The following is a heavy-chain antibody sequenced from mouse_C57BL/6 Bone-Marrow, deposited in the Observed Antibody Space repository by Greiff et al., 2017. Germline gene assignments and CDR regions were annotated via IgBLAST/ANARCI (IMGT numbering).Heavy chain of an antibody. D-gene: IGHD1-1*01. CDR1: GYTFTSYW. CDR3: ACPQYYGSSYYFDY. V-gene: IGHV1-64*01. J-gene: IGHJ2*02. CDR2: IHPNSGST. Sequence: QVQLQQPGAELVKPGASVKLSCKASGYTFTSYWMHWVKQRPGQGLEWIGMIHPNSGSTNYNEKFKSKATLTVDKSSSTAYMQLSSLTSEDSAVYYCACPQYYGSSYYFDYWGQGTSLTVSS.